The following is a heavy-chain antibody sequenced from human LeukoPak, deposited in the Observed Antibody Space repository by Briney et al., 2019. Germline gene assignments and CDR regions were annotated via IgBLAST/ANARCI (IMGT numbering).Heavy chain of an antibody. J-gene: IGHJ5*02. V-gene: IGHV4-59*01. Sequence: SETLSLTCTVSGGSISSYYWSWIRQSPGKGLECIGYIHYTGSTNYNPSLKSRVIISVETSKNQFSLKLKSVTAADTAVYYCARGGYYGSGNDFRFDPWGQGTLVTVSS. CDR2: IHYTGST. D-gene: IGHD3-10*01. CDR3: ARGGYYGSGNDFRFDP. CDR1: GGSISSYY.